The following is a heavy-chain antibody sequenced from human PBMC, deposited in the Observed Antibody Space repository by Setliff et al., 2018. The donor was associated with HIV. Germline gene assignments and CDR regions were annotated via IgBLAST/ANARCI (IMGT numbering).Heavy chain of an antibody. J-gene: IGHJ3*02. V-gene: IGHV1-69*05. Sequence: GASVKVSCKASGDTFNSYAISWVRQAPGQGLEWMGGVIPIFGTANYAQKFQGRVTITTDESTITAYMELSSLRSEDTAVYYCARDTGQQLVGFDIWGQGTMVTISS. D-gene: IGHD6-13*01. CDR3: ARDTGQQLVGFDI. CDR1: GDTFNSYA. CDR2: VIPIFGTA.